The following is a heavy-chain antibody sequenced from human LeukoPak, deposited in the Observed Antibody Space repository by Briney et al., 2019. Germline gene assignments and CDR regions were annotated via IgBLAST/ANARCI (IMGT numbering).Heavy chain of an antibody. CDR1: GGSISSGDYY. Sequence: SETLSLTCTVSGGSISSGDYYWSWIRQPPGKGLEWIGYIYYSGSTYYNPSLKSRVTISVDTSKNQFSLKLSSVTAADTAVYYCARDIKRGATYYDFFFPWGQGTLVTVSS. V-gene: IGHV4-30-4*08. J-gene: IGHJ5*02. CDR2: IYYSGST. CDR3: ARDIKRGATYYDFFFP. D-gene: IGHD3-3*01.